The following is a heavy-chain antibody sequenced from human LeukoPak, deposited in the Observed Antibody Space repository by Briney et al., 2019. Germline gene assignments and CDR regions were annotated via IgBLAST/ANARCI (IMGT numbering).Heavy chain of an antibody. CDR3: ARVPKRYSYGYDYIDY. D-gene: IGHD5-18*01. Sequence: GGSLRLSCAASGFTFSSYAMHWVRQAPGKGLEWVAVISYDGSNKYYADSVKGRFTISRDNSKNTLYLQMNSLRAEDTAVYYCARVPKRYSYGYDYIDYWGQGTLVTVSS. V-gene: IGHV3-30*01. J-gene: IGHJ4*02. CDR1: GFTFSSYA. CDR2: ISYDGSNK.